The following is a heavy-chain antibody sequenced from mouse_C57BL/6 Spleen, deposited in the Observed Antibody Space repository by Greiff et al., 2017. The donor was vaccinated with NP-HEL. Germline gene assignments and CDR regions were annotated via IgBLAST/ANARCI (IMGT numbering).Heavy chain of an antibody. J-gene: IGHJ4*01. V-gene: IGHV1-15*01. CDR1: GYTFTDYE. D-gene: IGHD2-3*01. CDR3: TRDVGYCRCYAMDY. Sequence: VQLQQSGAELVRPGASVTLSCKASGYTFTDYEMHWVKQTPVHGLEWIGAIDPETGGTAYNQKFKGKAILTADKSSSTAYMELRSLTSEDSAVYYWTRDVGYCRCYAMDYWGQGTSVTVSS. CDR2: IDPETGGT.